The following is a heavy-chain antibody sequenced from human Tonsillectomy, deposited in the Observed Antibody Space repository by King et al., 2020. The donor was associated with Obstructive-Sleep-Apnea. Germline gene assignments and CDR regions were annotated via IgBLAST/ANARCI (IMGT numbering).Heavy chain of an antibody. CDR3: ARHGARLGGMDV. D-gene: IGHD3-16*01. J-gene: IGHJ6*02. CDR2: IYYSGST. Sequence: LQLQESGPGLVKPSETLSLTCTVSGGSISTYYWSWIRQPPGKGLEWIGYIYYSGSTNYNPSLKSRVTISVDTAKNQFSLKVSSVTAADTAVYYCARHGARLGGMDVWGQGTTVTVSS. V-gene: IGHV4-59*08. CDR1: GGSISTYY.